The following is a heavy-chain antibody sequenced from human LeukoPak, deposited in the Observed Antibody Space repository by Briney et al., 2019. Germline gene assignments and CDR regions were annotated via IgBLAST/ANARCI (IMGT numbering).Heavy chain of an antibody. CDR3: ARAANDYGGYDFDY. V-gene: IGHV1-2*02. D-gene: IGHD4-17*01. J-gene: IGHJ4*02. CDR2: INPNSGGT. CDR1: GYTFTGYY. Sequence: ASVKVSCKASGYTFTGYYMHWVRQAPGQGLEWMGWINPNSGGTNYAQKFQGRVTMTRDTSISTAYMELSRLRSDDTAVYYCARAANDYGGYDFDYWGQGTLVTVSS.